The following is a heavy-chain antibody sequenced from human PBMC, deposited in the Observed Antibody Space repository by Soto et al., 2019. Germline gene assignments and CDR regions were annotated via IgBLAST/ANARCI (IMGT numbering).Heavy chain of an antibody. CDR3: ARVGLHSNYYYYMDV. Sequence: SETLSLTCAVYGGSFSGYYWSWIRQPPGKGLEWIGEINHSGSTNYNPSLKSRVTISVDTSKNQFSLKLSSVTAADTAVYYCARVGLHSNYYYYMDVWGKGTTVTVSS. CDR1: GGSFSGYY. J-gene: IGHJ6*03. D-gene: IGHD4-4*01. CDR2: INHSGST. V-gene: IGHV4-34*01.